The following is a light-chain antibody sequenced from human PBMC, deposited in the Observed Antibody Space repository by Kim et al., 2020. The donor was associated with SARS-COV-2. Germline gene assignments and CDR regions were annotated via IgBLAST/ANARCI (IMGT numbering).Light chain of an antibody. Sequence: PGETATLSCRASQSVSSNYLAWYQHKPGQAPRLLIYGASSRATGIPDRFSGSGSGTDFTLTITRLEPEDFAVYYCQQYSSSPATFGQGTKVDIK. V-gene: IGKV3-20*01. CDR2: GAS. CDR3: QQYSSSPAT. J-gene: IGKJ1*01. CDR1: QSVSSNY.